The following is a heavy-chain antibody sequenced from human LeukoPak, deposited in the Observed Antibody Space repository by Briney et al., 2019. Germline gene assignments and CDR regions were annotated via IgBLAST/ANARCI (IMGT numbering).Heavy chain of an antibody. CDR3: ARWFPGNMDV. CDR1: GFTFNRYE. Sequence: GGSLRLSCEASGFTFNRYEFIWVRQAPGKGLEWVSYIHTSASTTYYADSVRGRFSISRDNAKSSLYLQMNSLRAEDTAVYYCARWFPGNMDVWGKGTTVTVSS. V-gene: IGHV3-48*03. J-gene: IGHJ6*04. D-gene: IGHD3-10*01. CDR2: IHTSASTT.